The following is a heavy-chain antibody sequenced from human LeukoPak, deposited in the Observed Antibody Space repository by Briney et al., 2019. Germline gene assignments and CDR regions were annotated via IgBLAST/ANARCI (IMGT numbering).Heavy chain of an antibody. CDR1: GYSISNGYY. CDR3: ASHFTIFGVVTN. CDR2: IFHSGTT. D-gene: IGHD3-3*01. J-gene: IGHJ4*02. V-gene: IGHV4-38-2*02. Sequence: SETLSLTCTVSGYSISNGYYWGWIRQSPGKGLEWIGSIFHSGTTFYNPSLKSRVTISVDTSKNQFSLKLSSVTAADTAVYYCASHFTIFGVVTNWGQGTLVTVSS.